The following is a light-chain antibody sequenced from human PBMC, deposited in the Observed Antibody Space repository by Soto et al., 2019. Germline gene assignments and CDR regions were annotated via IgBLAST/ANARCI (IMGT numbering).Light chain of an antibody. Sequence: DVQKTESPSTLSAAVGDRVTITCRASQSISSWLAWYQQKPGKAPKLLIYKASSLESGVPSRFSGSGSGTEFTLTISSLQPDDFATYYCQQYNSYMYTFGQGTKLEIK. V-gene: IGKV1-5*03. J-gene: IGKJ2*01. CDR2: KAS. CDR3: QQYNSYMYT. CDR1: QSISSW.